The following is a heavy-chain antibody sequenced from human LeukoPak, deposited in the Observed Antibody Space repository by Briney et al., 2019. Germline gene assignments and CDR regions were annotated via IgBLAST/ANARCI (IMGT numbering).Heavy chain of an antibody. CDR1: GGSISSSSYY. J-gene: IGHJ4*02. D-gene: IGHD4-17*01. CDR2: IYYSGVT. Sequence: SETLSLTCTVSGGSISSSSYYWGWVRQPPGKGLEWIGTIYYSGVTFYNPSLKSRLTISVDTSNNQFSLRLNSVTAADTAVYYCARLGLSTLTTGYFDFWGQGTLVTVSS. CDR3: ARLGLSTLTTGYFDF. V-gene: IGHV4-39*01.